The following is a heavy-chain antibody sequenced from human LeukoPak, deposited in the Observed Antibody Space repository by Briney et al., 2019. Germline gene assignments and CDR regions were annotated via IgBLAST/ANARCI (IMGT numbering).Heavy chain of an antibody. CDR1: GFTVSSYE. V-gene: IGHV3-48*03. J-gene: IGHJ4*02. CDR3: ARRFDS. Sequence: GGSLGLSCAVSGFTVSSYEMNWVRQAPGKGLEWVSYISSSGNTIFYADSVKGRFTISRDNAKNSLYLQMDSLRAEDTAVYYCARRFDSWGQGNLVTVSS. CDR2: ISSSGNTI.